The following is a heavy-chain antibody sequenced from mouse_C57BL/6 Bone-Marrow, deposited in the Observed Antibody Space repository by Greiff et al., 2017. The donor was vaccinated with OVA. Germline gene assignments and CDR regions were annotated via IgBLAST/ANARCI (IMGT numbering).Heavy chain of an antibody. D-gene: IGHD4-1*01. J-gene: IGHJ3*01. CDR3: ARKGSNWGFAY. Sequence: QVQLQQPGAELVRPGSSVKLSCKASGYTFTSYWMDWVKQRPGQGLEWIGNIYPSDSETHYNQKFKDKATLTVDKSSSTAYMQLSSLTSEDSAVYYCARKGSNWGFAYWGQGTLVTDSA. CDR2: IYPSDSET. V-gene: IGHV1-61*01. CDR1: GYTFTSYW.